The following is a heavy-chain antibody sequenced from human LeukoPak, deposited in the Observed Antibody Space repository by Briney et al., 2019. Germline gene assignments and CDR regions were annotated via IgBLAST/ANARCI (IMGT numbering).Heavy chain of an antibody. V-gene: IGHV3-23*01. Sequence: GGSLRLSCAASGFTFSNYAMSWVRQAPGRGLEWVSGLSDSGGSAYHADSVKGRFTISRDNSKNTVYLQMNSLRAEDTAVYYCAKAAYYYGSGSYYSDPYFDYWGQGTLVTVSS. CDR1: GFTFSNYA. D-gene: IGHD3-10*01. J-gene: IGHJ4*02. CDR3: AKAAYYYGSGSYYSDPYFDY. CDR2: LSDSGGSA.